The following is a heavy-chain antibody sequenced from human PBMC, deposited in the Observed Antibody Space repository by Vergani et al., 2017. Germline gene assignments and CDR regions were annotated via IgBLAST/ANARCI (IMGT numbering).Heavy chain of an antibody. V-gene: IGHV3-23*01. D-gene: IGHD6-19*01. J-gene: IGHJ4*02. CDR2: ISGSGGTT. CDR1: GFTFSTYA. CDR3: AKVSVAGKRYYFDY. Sequence: EVQLLESGGGLVQPGGSLRLSCAASGFTFSTYAMSWVRQAPGKGLEWVSAISGSGGTTYYADSVKGRFTNSRDNSKNTLYLQMNSLRAEDTAVYYCAKVSVAGKRYYFDYWGQGTLVTVSS.